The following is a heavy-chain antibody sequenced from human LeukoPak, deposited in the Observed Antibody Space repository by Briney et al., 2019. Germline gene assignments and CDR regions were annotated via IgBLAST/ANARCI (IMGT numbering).Heavy chain of an antibody. Sequence: SQTLSLTCAISGDSVSTNSVAWNWIRQSPSRGLEWLGRTYYRSKWYNDYAVSVKSRITVNPDTSKNQFSLHLNSVTPEDTAVYYCVRDGELGISVFDIWGQGTMVTVSS. CDR3: VRDGELGISVFDI. D-gene: IGHD7-27*01. J-gene: IGHJ3*02. CDR2: TYYRSKWYN. V-gene: IGHV6-1*01. CDR1: GDSVSTNSVA.